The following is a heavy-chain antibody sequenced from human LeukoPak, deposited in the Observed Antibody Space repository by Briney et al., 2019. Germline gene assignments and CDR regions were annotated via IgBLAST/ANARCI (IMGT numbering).Heavy chain of an antibody. CDR3: ARKGHCSSTSCYTGYYYYGMDV. Sequence: PSETLSLTCAVYGGSFSGYYWSWIRQPPGKGLEWIGEINHSGSTNYNPSLKSRATISVDTSKNQFSLKLSSVTAADTAVYYCARKGHCSSTSCYTGYYYYGMDVWGQGTTVTVSS. CDR2: INHSGST. J-gene: IGHJ6*02. D-gene: IGHD2-2*02. CDR1: GGSFSGYY. V-gene: IGHV4-34*01.